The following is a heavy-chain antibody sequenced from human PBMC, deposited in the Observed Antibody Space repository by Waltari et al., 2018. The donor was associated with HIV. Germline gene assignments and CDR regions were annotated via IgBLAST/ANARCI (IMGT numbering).Heavy chain of an antibody. J-gene: IGHJ4*02. Sequence: EVQLVESGGGLVQPGGPLRLSCGASGFTFSHYWLHWVRQAPGKGLVWVSRINSDGSITNYADSVKGRFTISRDNAKNTVYLQMNSLRVEDTAVYYCARGGGRYSPPGYWGQGTLVAVSS. V-gene: IGHV3-74*01. CDR1: GFTFSHYW. D-gene: IGHD5-18*01. CDR2: INSDGSIT. CDR3: ARGGGRYSPPGY.